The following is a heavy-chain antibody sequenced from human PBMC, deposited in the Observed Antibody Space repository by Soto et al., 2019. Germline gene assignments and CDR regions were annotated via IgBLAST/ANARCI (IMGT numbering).Heavy chain of an antibody. CDR3: TRPVDKTQRFDP. J-gene: IGHJ5*02. D-gene: IGHD5-12*01. V-gene: IGHV1-69*01. Sequence: QVQLMQSGAEVKKPGSSVKVSCKASGGTFRSTGISWVRQAPGQGLEWVGGIIPIFGTANYAQKFHGRVTVTADQTTSTAYMDLSSLTSEDQAVYYCTRPVDKTQRFDPWGQGTLVTVSS. CDR2: IIPIFGTA. CDR1: GGTFRSTG.